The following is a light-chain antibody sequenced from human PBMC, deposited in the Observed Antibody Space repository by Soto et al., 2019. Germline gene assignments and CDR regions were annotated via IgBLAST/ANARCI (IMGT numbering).Light chain of an antibody. J-gene: IGKJ1*01. Sequence: DIQLTQSPSSLSASLGDRVTISCRASQNIGTYLNWFLQKPGEAPKLLIYVATSLQNGVPSRFSGTGSETDFTLTISSLQPEDVGIYFCHQSDSTPQTFGQGNRV. CDR1: QNIGTY. CDR3: HQSDSTPQT. V-gene: IGKV1-39*01. CDR2: VAT.